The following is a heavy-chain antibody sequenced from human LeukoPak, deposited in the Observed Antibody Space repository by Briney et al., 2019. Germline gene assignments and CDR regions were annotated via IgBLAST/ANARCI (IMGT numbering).Heavy chain of an antibody. Sequence: PGGSLRLSCAASGFTFSSYSMNWVRQAPGKGLEWVSSISGSSSYIYYADSVKGRFTISRDNFKNTLYLQMNSLRVEDTAVYYCAKDGGVWFGESNDYWGQGTLVTVSS. CDR3: AKDGGVWFGESNDY. CDR1: GFTFSSYS. D-gene: IGHD3-10*01. CDR2: ISGSSSYI. V-gene: IGHV3-21*04. J-gene: IGHJ4*02.